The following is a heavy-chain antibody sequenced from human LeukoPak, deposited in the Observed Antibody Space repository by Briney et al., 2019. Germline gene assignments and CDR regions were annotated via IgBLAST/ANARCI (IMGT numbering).Heavy chain of an antibody. V-gene: IGHV1-2*02. Sequence: GASVKVSRKASGYTFTGYYMHWVRQAPGQGLEWMGWINPNSGGTNYAQKFQGRVTMTRDTSISTAYMELSRLRSEDTAVYYCARLGGGYHYYYYMDVWGKGTTVTVSS. J-gene: IGHJ6*03. CDR1: GYTFTGYY. CDR3: ARLGGGYHYYYYMDV. CDR2: INPNSGGT. D-gene: IGHD2-15*01.